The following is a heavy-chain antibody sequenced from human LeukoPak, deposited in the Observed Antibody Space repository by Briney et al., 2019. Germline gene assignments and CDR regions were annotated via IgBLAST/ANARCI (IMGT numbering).Heavy chain of an antibody. CDR2: IYSNGST. J-gene: IGHJ5*02. V-gene: IGHV4-4*07. Sequence: SETLSLTCTVSGGSISAYYWSWIRQPAGAGLEWVGRIYSNGSTNYNPSLKSRVTMSVDTSKNQFSLRLSSVTAADTAVYYCARDSLFDTNWFDPWGQGTLVTVSS. CDR3: ARDSLFDTNWFDP. CDR1: GGSISAYY. D-gene: IGHD5-18*01.